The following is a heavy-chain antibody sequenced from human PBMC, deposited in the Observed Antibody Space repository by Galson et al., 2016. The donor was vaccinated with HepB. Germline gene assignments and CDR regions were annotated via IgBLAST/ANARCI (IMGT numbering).Heavy chain of an antibody. D-gene: IGHD3-22*01. CDR2: ISGDTTTT. CDR3: AKDRHLDYYDSSGYPTWFDY. J-gene: IGHJ4*02. CDR1: GLTFSNYA. V-gene: IGHV3-23*01. Sequence: SLRLSCAASGLTFSNYAMTWVRQAPGKGLEWVSSISGDTTTTYYADSVKGRFTISRDNSKNTFYLQMNSLRAEDTAVYYCAKDRHLDYYDSSGYPTWFDYWGQGTLVTVSS.